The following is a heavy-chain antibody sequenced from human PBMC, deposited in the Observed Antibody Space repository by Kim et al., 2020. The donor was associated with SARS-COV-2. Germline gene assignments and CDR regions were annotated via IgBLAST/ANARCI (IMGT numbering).Heavy chain of an antibody. CDR2: ISSSSSYI. D-gene: IGHD6-13*01. Sequence: GGSLRLSCAASGFTFSSYSMNWVRQAPGKGLEWVSSISSSSSYIYYADSVKGRFTISRDNAKNSLYLQMNSLRAEDTAVYYCARDFEQQLVLFDYYYYYGMDVWGQGSTVTGSS. CDR3: ARDFEQQLVLFDYYYYYGMDV. V-gene: IGHV3-21*01. CDR1: GFTFSSYS. J-gene: IGHJ6*02.